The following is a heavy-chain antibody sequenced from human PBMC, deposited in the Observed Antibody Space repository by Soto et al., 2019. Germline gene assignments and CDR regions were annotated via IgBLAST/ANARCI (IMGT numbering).Heavy chain of an antibody. CDR2: ISSDGSDK. CDR1: VFAFSTSG. J-gene: IGHJ4*02. D-gene: IGHD5-18*01. Sequence: PVGSLRLSCESSVFAFSTSGMHCVRHSPGKRPEWVAVISSDGSDKYYAGSVKGRFTISRDNSKNTLYLQMNSLRTEDTAVYYCAKDTRNKDMVMAYWGQGALVIVSS. CDR3: AKDTRNKDMVMAY. V-gene: IGHV3-30*18.